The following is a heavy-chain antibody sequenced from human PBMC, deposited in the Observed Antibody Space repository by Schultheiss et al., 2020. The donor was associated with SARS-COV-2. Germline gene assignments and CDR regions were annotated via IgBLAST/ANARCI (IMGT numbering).Heavy chain of an antibody. V-gene: IGHV3-30*18. CDR3: ANSRY. Sequence: GGSLRLSCAASGFTFSSYWMHWVRQAPGKGLEWVAVISYDGSNKYYADSVKGRFTISRDNSKNTLYLQMNSLRAEDTAVYYCANSRYWGQGTLVTVSS. CDR2: ISYDGSNK. CDR1: GFTFSSYW. J-gene: IGHJ4*02.